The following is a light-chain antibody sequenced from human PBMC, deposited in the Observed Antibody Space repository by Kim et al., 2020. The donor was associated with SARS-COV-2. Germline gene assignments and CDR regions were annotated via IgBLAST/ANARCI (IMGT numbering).Light chain of an antibody. CDR1: SSNIGAGYD. V-gene: IGLV1-40*01. CDR2: VNN. Sequence: GQRVTISCTGTSSNIGAGYDVHWYQQLPGKPPQLLIFVNNDRPSGVTDRISASKSGTSASLAITGLQLEDEGDYFCQSYDSSLNVVFGGGTQLTVL. CDR3: QSYDSSLNVV. J-gene: IGLJ2*01.